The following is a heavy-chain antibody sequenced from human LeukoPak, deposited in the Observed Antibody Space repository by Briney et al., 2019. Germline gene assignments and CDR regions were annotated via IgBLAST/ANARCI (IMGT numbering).Heavy chain of an antibody. J-gene: IGHJ4*02. CDR3: TTDQPTYGAHFDY. D-gene: IGHD4-17*01. V-gene: IGHV3-15*01. Sequence: PGRSLRLSCTTSGFTFGDYAVIWVRQAPGKGLEWVGRIKSKTDGGTTDYAAPVKGRFTISRDDSKNTLYLQMNSLKTEDTAVYYCTTDQPTYGAHFDYWGQGTLVTVSS. CDR2: IKSKTDGGTT. CDR1: GFTFGDYA.